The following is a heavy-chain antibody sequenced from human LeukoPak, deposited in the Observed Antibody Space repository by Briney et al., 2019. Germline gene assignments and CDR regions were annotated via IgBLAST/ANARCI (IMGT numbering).Heavy chain of an antibody. CDR1: GFTFSSYA. CDR3: AKRTYYYDSSGPTTFDY. Sequence: GGSLRLSCAASGFTFSSYAMSWVRQAPGKGLEWVSAISGSGGSTYYADSVKGRFTISRDNSKNTPYLQMNSLRAEDTAVYYCAKRTYYYDSSGPTTFDYWGQGTLVTVSS. V-gene: IGHV3-23*01. CDR2: ISGSGGST. J-gene: IGHJ4*02. D-gene: IGHD3-22*01.